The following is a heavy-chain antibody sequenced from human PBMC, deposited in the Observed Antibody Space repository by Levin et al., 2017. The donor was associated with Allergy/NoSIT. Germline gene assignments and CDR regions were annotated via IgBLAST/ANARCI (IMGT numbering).Heavy chain of an antibody. J-gene: IGHJ4*02. D-gene: IGHD3-10*01. CDR3: ARGSGLVVRGDYFDY. CDR2: IWYDATEK. Sequence: LSLTCAASGFTFGRPGMHWVRQAPGKGLEWVAVIWYDATEKYYGDSVKGRFTVSRDNSKSTLSLQMNSLRAEDTAVYYCARGSGLVVRGDYFDYWGQGTLVTVSS. CDR1: GFTFGRPG. V-gene: IGHV3-33*01.